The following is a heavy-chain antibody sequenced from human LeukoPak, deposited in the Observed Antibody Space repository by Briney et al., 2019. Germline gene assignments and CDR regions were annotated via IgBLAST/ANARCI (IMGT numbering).Heavy chain of an antibody. CDR2: ISSSTSYI. CDR3: ARDLAYSRLDY. J-gene: IGHJ4*02. Sequence: GGSLRLSCAASGFTFSSYWMHWVRQVPGKGLEWVSSISSSTSYIYYADSVKGRFTISKDNAENSLYLQMNSLRVEDTAFYYCARDLAYSRLDYWGQGMLVTVSS. V-gene: IGHV3-21*01. D-gene: IGHD5-18*01. CDR1: GFTFSSYW.